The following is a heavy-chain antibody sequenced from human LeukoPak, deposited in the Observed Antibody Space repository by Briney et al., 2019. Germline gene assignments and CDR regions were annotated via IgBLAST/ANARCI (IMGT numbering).Heavy chain of an antibody. Sequence: GGSLRLSCAASGFTFDDYAMHWVRQAPGKGLEWVSGISWNSGSIGYADSVKGRFTISRDNAKNSLYLQMNSLRAEDMALYHCAKASRGDESFDYWGQGTLVTVSS. V-gene: IGHV3-9*03. CDR3: AKASRGDESFDY. CDR2: ISWNSGSI. CDR1: GFTFDDYA. D-gene: IGHD2-21*02. J-gene: IGHJ4*02.